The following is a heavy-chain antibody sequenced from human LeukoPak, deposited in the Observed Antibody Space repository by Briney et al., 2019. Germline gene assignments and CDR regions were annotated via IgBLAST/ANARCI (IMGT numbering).Heavy chain of an antibody. J-gene: IGHJ4*02. Sequence: PGGSLRLSCAASGFTFSSYSMHWVRQAPGKGLEWVAVIWYDGSNKYYADSVKGRFTISRDNSKNTLYLQMNSLRAEDTAVYYCARGSWFGEYYFDYWGQGTLVTVSS. CDR1: GFTFSSYS. CDR2: IWYDGSNK. V-gene: IGHV3-33*01. D-gene: IGHD3-10*01. CDR3: ARGSWFGEYYFDY.